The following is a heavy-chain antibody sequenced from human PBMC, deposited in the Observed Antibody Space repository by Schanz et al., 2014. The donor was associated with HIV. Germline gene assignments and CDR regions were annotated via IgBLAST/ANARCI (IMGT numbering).Heavy chain of an antibody. CDR3: ARDRMTANWKNAMDV. J-gene: IGHJ6*02. D-gene: IGHD1-20*01. CDR1: GFTFSDCY. V-gene: IGHV3-11*04. CDR2: ISSSSTTI. Sequence: QMPLVESGGGLVKPGGSLRLSCAASGFTFSDCYMSWIRQAPGKGLEWISYISSSSTTIYYADSVKGRFTISRDNSKNTLYLQMNSLRAEDRAVYYCARDRMTANWKNAMDVWGQGTTVTVSS.